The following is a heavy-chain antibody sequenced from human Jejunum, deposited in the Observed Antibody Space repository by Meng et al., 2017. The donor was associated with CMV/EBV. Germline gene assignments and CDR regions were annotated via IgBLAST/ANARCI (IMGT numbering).Heavy chain of an antibody. D-gene: IGHD3-16*01. J-gene: IGHJ4*02. CDR2: IDTDGTST. CDR1: GFIFTNYW. CDR3: VRGLDS. Sequence: SLKISCAASGFIFTNYWMHWVRQAPGKGLVWVSRIDTDGTSTNYADSVKGRFTVSRDNAKNTLYLQMNSLRVEDTAIYYCVRGLDSWGQGTLVTVSS. V-gene: IGHV3-74*01.